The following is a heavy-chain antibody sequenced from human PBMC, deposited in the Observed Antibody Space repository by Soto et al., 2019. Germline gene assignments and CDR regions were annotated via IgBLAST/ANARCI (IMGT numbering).Heavy chain of an antibody. CDR3: ASHYDSSGYYYRGLDY. J-gene: IGHJ4*02. D-gene: IGHD3-22*01. CDR2: IIPIFGTA. CDR1: GGTFSSYA. V-gene: IGHV1-69*13. Sequence: GASVKVSCKASGGTFSSYAISWVRQAPGRGLEWMGGIIPIFGTADYAQKFQGRVTITADESTSTAYMELSSLRSEDTAVYYCASHYDSSGYYYRGLDYWGQGTLVTVSS.